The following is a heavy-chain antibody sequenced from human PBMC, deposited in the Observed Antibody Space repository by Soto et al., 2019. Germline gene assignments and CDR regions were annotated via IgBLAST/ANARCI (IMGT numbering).Heavy chain of an antibody. V-gene: IGHV1-69*01. CDR3: AREGYCSSTSCQSGEDYYYGMDV. Sequence: QVQLVQSGAEVKKPGSSVKVSCKASGGTFSSYAISWVRQAPGQGLEWMGGIIPIFGTANYAQKFQGRVTITADESTSTAYMELSSLRSEDTAVYYCAREGYCSSTSCQSGEDYYYGMDVWGQGTTVTVSS. J-gene: IGHJ6*02. CDR1: GGTFSSYA. CDR2: IIPIFGTA. D-gene: IGHD2-2*01.